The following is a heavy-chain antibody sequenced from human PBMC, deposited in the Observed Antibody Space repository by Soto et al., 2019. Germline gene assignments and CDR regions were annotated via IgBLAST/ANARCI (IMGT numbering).Heavy chain of an antibody. CDR3: VSVVAIPGYPDN. D-gene: IGHD5-12*01. CDR1: GGTFSSYA. Sequence: QAQLVQSGAEVRQPASSVKVSCKTSGGTFSSYAISWVRQAPGQGLEWMGGIVPIVDTSTYAQKFQGRVTITADESTSTVYMELSSLRSDDTAVYYCVSVVAIPGYPDNWGQGTLVTVSS. V-gene: IGHV1-69*12. CDR2: IVPIVDTS. J-gene: IGHJ4*02.